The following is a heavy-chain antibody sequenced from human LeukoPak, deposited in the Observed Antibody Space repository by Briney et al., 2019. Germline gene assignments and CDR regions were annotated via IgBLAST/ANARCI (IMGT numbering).Heavy chain of an antibody. V-gene: IGHV4-39*01. CDR1: GGSISSSSYY. D-gene: IGHD3-3*01. J-gene: IGHJ4*02. CDR2: IYYSGST. Sequence: PSETLSLTCTVSGGSISSSSYYWGWIRQPPGKGLEWTGSIYYSGSTYYNPSLKSRVTISVDTSKNQFSLKLSSVTAADTAVYYCARLAYYDFWSGYSPPSYYFDYWGQGTLVTVSS. CDR3: ARLAYYDFWSGYSPPSYYFDY.